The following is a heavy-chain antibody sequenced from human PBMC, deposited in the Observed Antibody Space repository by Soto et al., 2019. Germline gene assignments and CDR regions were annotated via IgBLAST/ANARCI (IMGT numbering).Heavy chain of an antibody. CDR1: GFVFGDYG. V-gene: IGHV3-49*03. J-gene: IGHJ4*02. CDR2: IGAKASGGTT. D-gene: IGHD2-21*02. Sequence: GGSLRLSCTASGFVFGDYGMSWFRQAPGKGLEWVGFIGAKASGGTTEYAASVKGRFTISRDDAKSIAYLQMDSLKTEDTALYYCTRDRHIVVVTANDYWGQGTLVTVSS. CDR3: TRDRHIVVVTANDY.